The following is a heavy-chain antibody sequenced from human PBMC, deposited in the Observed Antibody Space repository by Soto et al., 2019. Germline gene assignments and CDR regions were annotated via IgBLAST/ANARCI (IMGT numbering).Heavy chain of an antibody. V-gene: IGHV3-33*01. CDR3: VRWGGSSTSVRFDS. D-gene: IGHD6-13*01. CDR2: IWYDGNKK. J-gene: IGHJ5*01. Sequence: VQLVESGGGVIQPGRSLRLSCAASGFTFSHYGMNWVRQAPGKGLEWVAVIWYDGNKKYYADSVKGRFIISRDNSKNTVNLQMNSLRVEDTAVYYCVRWGGSSTSVRFDSWGQGTLVTVSS. CDR1: GFTFSHYG.